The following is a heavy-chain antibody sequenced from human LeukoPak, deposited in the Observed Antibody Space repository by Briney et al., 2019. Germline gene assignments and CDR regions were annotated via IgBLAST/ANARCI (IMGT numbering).Heavy chain of an antibody. J-gene: IGHJ5*02. CDR2: IYYSGST. D-gene: IGHD3-10*01. CDR1: GGSISSYY. CDR3: ARLAIYTSGSGSHYWFDP. Sequence: PSETLSLTCTVSGGSISSYYWSWIRQPPGKGLEWIGYIYYSGSTNYNPSLKSRVTISVDTSKNQFSLKLSSVTAADTAVYYCARLAIYTSGSGSHYWFDPWGQGTLVTVSS. V-gene: IGHV4-59*08.